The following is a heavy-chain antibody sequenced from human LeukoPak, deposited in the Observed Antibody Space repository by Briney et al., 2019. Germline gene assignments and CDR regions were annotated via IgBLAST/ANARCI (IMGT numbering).Heavy chain of an antibody. D-gene: IGHD1-26*01. CDR2: ISAGGTTT. CDR1: GCTFTDYA. Sequence: GGSLRLSCAASGCTFTDYAMSWVRQAPGKGLEWVSTISAGGTTTYYADSVKGRFTISRDNSKNTLYLQMNGLRAEDTAVYYCAKPLTSGSYSYFGYWSQGTLVTVSS. J-gene: IGHJ4*02. V-gene: IGHV3-23*01. CDR3: AKPLTSGSYSYFGY.